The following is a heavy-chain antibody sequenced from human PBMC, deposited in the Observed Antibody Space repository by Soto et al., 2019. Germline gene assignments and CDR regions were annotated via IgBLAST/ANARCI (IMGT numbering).Heavy chain of an antibody. J-gene: IGHJ4*02. CDR3: AKDIAPHAVTTYYFDY. V-gene: IGHV3-30*18. Sequence: GGSLRLSCAASGFTFSSYGMHWVRQAPGKGLEWVAVISYDGSNKYYADSVKGRFTISRDNSKNTLYLQMNSLRAEDTAVYYCAKDIAPHAVTTYYFDYWGQGTLVTVSS. D-gene: IGHD4-17*01. CDR2: ISYDGSNK. CDR1: GFTFSSYG.